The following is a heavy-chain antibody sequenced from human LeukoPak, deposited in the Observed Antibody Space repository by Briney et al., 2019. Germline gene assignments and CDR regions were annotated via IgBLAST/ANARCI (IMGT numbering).Heavy chain of an antibody. V-gene: IGHV1-18*01. CDR3: ARDWPYYYGSGSYYTDNWFDP. CDR2: ISAYNGNT. J-gene: IGHJ5*02. D-gene: IGHD3-10*01. CDR1: GYTFTSYG. Sequence: ASVKVSCKASGYTFTSYGINWVRQAPGQGLEWMGWISAYNGNTNYAQKLQGRVTMTTDTSTSTAYMELRSLRSDDTAVYYCARDWPYYYGSGSYYTDNWFDPWGQGTQVTVSS.